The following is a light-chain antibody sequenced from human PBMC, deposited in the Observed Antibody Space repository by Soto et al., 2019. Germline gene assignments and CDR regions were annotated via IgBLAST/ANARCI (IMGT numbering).Light chain of an antibody. CDR3: SLYTSENTYV. Sequence: QSALTQPPSVSGSPGQSVTISCTGTSXDFVSYNRVSWYQQPPDTAPKLMIYEASNRPSGVPDRFSGSKSGNTASLTISGLQAADEADYYCSLYTSENTYVFGTGTKVTVL. J-gene: IGLJ1*01. V-gene: IGLV2-18*01. CDR2: EAS. CDR1: SXDFVSYNR.